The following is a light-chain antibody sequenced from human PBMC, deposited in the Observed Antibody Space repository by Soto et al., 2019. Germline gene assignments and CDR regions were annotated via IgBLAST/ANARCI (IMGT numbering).Light chain of an antibody. CDR3: QQYNSSPRMYT. CDR1: QRVTSSY. Sequence: EIVLTQSPGTLSLALGERVILSCSASQRVTSSYLAWYQHKPGQDPRLLIYGASNRATDIPDRFSGSGSGTDFTLTISRLEPEDFAVYYCQQYNSSPRMYTFGRGTKVDIK. CDR2: GAS. V-gene: IGKV3-20*01. J-gene: IGKJ2*01.